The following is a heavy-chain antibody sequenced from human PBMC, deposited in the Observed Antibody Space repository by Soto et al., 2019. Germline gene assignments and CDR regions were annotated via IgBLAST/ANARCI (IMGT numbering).Heavy chain of an antibody. Sequence: PVESLKISCNGSGYIFSDYWISWVRQEPGKGLEWLGRIDPTDSYKDYSPSFPGHVTMSVDKSIRTAYLEWSSLKASDSAMYYCARQKWAEALDIWGHGTMVTVSS. J-gene: IGHJ3*02. CDR1: GYIFSDYW. V-gene: IGHV5-10-1*01. D-gene: IGHD1-26*01. CDR3: ARQKWAEALDI. CDR2: IDPTDSYK.